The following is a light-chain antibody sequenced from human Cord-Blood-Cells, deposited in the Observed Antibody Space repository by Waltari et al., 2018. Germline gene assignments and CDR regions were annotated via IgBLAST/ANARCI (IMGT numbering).Light chain of an antibody. Sequence: QSALTQPASVSGSPGXXITIXXPGTSSHVXXXNXXSRYQHNPAKAPKLMIYDVSKRPSGVSNRFSGSKSGNTASLTISXLQAEDEADXYCCSXAGSSWVFGGGTKLTXX. CDR3: CSXAGSSWV. V-gene: IGLV2-23*02. CDR2: DVS. J-gene: IGLJ3*02. CDR1: SSHVXXXNX.